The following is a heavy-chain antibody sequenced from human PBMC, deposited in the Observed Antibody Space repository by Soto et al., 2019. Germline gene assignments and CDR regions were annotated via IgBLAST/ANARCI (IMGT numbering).Heavy chain of an antibody. CDR2: IYYSGST. Sequence: QVQLQESGPGLVKPSETLSLTCTVSGGSISSYYWSWIRQPPGKGLEWIGYIYYSGSTNYNPSLKSRVTISVDTSKNQFSPKLSSVTAADTAVYYCAAGGYYDLWMRAFDIWGQGTMVTVSS. J-gene: IGHJ3*02. D-gene: IGHD3-3*01. CDR1: GGSISSYY. V-gene: IGHV4-59*01. CDR3: AAGGYYDLWMRAFDI.